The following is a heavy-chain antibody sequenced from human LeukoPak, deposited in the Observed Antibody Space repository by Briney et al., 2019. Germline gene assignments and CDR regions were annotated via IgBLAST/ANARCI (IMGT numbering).Heavy chain of an antibody. CDR2: INSDGSST. J-gene: IGHJ5*02. CDR1: GFTFGSYW. D-gene: IGHD3-22*01. CDR3: ARGGDSSAFNWFDP. Sequence: GGSLRLSCAASGFTFGSYWTHWVRQGPGKGLVWVSRINSDGSSTSYADSVKGRFTIPRDNAKNTLYLQMNSLRAEDTAVYYCARGGDSSAFNWFDPWGQGTLVTVSS. V-gene: IGHV3-74*01.